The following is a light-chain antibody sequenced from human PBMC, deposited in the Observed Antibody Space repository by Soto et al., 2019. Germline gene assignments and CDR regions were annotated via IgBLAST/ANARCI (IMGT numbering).Light chain of an antibody. CDR2: AAS. CDR3: QQRHMWPIT. V-gene: IGKV1-39*01. J-gene: IGKJ5*01. CDR1: QMISNH. Sequence: DIQVTQSPSSLSASVVDRVIITCRASQMISNHLNWYQQKPGKAPKLLIFAASSLQSGVPSRFSGSRSGPDFTLTISSLEPEDSAVYYCQQRHMWPITFGQGTRLEIK.